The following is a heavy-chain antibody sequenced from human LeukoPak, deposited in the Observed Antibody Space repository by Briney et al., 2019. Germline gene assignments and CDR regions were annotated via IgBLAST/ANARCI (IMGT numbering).Heavy chain of an antibody. Sequence: GGSLRLSCAASGFTFSNYGMHWVRQAPGKGLEWVAFIRYDGSNKYYADSVKGRFTISRDNSKNTLYLQMKSLRAEDTAVYYCAKGGGYEAQYYYYYLDVWGKGTTVTVSS. D-gene: IGHD5-12*01. CDR1: GFTFSNYG. J-gene: IGHJ6*03. CDR2: IRYDGSNK. V-gene: IGHV3-30*02. CDR3: AKGGGYEAQYYYYYLDV.